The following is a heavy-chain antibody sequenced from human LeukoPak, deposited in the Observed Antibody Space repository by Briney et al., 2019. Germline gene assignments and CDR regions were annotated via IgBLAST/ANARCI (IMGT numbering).Heavy chain of an antibody. Sequence: GPSVKVSCKASGYTFTGYYMHRVRQAPGQGLEWMGWINPNSGGTNYAQKFQGRVTMTRDTSISTAYMELSRLRSDDTAVYYCARGIVVVTSESGFDYWGQGTLVTVSS. D-gene: IGHD2-21*02. CDR2: INPNSGGT. V-gene: IGHV1-2*02. CDR1: GYTFTGYY. J-gene: IGHJ4*02. CDR3: ARGIVVVTSESGFDY.